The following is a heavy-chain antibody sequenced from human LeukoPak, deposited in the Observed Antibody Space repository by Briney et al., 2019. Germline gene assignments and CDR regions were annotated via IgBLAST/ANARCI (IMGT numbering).Heavy chain of an antibody. CDR3: ARDSNHRPFDY. CDR2: IIPILGIA. Sequence: GASVKVSCKASGGTFSSYTISWVRQAPGQGLEWMGRIIPILGIANYAQKFQGRVTITADKSTSTAYMELSSLRSEDTAVYYYARDSNHRPFDYWGQGTLVTVSS. CDR1: GGTFSSYT. D-gene: IGHD4-11*01. J-gene: IGHJ4*02. V-gene: IGHV1-69*04.